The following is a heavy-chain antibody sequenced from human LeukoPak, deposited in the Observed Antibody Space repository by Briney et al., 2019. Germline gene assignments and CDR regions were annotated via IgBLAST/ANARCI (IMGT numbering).Heavy chain of an antibody. CDR1: GASISSGDYY. J-gene: IGHJ3*02. Sequence: PSQTLSLTCTVSGASISSGDYYWSWIRQPPGKGLEWLGYTYYSGSTYYNPSLKSRVTISVDTSKNQFSLKLSSVTAADTAVYYCARDERDQLLFIGNAFDIWGQGTMVTVSS. CDR3: ARDERDQLLFIGNAFDI. V-gene: IGHV4-30-4*01. CDR2: TYYSGST. D-gene: IGHD2-2*01.